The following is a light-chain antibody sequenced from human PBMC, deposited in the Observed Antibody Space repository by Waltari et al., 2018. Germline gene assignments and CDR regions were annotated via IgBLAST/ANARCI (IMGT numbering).Light chain of an antibody. CDR1: SPNIGSNA. CDR3: ATWDDSLSGVV. Sequence: QSVLTQPPSVSEAPRQRVTISCSGSSPNIGSNAVNWYQQLPGKAPKLLIYYDDLLPSGVSVRFSGSKSGTSASLAISGLQSEDEAHYYCATWDDSLSGVVFGGGTKLTVL. J-gene: IGLJ3*02. V-gene: IGLV1-36*01. CDR2: YDD.